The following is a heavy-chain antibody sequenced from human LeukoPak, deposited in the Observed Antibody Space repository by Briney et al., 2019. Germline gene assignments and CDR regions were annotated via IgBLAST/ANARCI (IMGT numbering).Heavy chain of an antibody. V-gene: IGHV3-30*04. J-gene: IGHJ3*02. CDR1: GYTFTSYA. CDR3: ARDNQDAFDI. Sequence: SCKASGYTFTSYAMHWVRQAPGKGLEWVAVISYDGSNKYYADFVKGRFTISRDNSKNTLYLQMNSLRAEDTAVYYCARDNQDAFDIWGQGTMVTVSS. CDR2: ISYDGSNK.